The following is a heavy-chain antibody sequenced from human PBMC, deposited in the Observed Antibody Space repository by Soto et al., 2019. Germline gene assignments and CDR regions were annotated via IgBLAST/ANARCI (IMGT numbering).Heavy chain of an antibody. CDR3: AMLGGWSGGSSGMDV. CDR2: SRRKANSYTT. Sequence: EAQLVESGGGLVQPGGSLRLSCAASGLIFSAYHMDWVRQAPGTGLEWVGRSRRKANSYTTEYAASVKGRFTISRDDSKNSLYLQMSSLKSDDTAVYYCAMLGGWSGGSSGMDVWGQATTVTVSS. D-gene: IGHD6-19*01. CDR1: GLIFSAYH. J-gene: IGHJ6*02. V-gene: IGHV3-72*01.